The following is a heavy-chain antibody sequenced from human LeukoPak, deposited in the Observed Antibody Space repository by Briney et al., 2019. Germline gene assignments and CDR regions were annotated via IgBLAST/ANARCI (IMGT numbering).Heavy chain of an antibody. D-gene: IGHD5-24*01. CDR1: GDSISSYY. V-gene: IGHV4-59*08. CDR3: ARHVTISGPYDASDI. CDR2: IYYSGGT. J-gene: IGHJ3*02. Sequence: SETLSLTCTVSGDSISSYYWSWIRQPPGKGLEWIGYIYYSGGTDYNPSLKSRVTISVDTSKNQFSLKLRSVSAADTAVYYCARHVTISGPYDASDIWGQGTMVTVSP.